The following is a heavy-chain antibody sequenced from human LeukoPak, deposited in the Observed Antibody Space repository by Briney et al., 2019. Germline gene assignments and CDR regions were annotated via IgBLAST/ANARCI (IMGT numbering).Heavy chain of an antibody. D-gene: IGHD3-22*01. CDR1: GYTFTGYY. Sequence: SSVTVSXKASGYTFTGYYMHWVRQAPGQGLEWMGRINPNSGGTNYAQKFQGRVTMTRDTSISTAYMELSRLRSDDMAVYYCARENQDYYDSSGYDYWGQGTLVTVSS. CDR2: INPNSGGT. J-gene: IGHJ4*02. V-gene: IGHV1-2*06. CDR3: ARENQDYYDSSGYDY.